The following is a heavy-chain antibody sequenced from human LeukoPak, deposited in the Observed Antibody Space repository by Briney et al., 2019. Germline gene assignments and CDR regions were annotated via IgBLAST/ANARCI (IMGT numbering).Heavy chain of an antibody. Sequence: PGGPLSLSCAASGCTFSSYSMNWVRKAPGKGLEWVSYISSSSSTIYYADSVKGRFTISRDNSSDTLSLQMNNLRTEDTAVYYCARGLCSGPYCYYYFYGMDVWGQGTTVIVSS. CDR3: ARGLCSGPYCYYYFYGMDV. J-gene: IGHJ6*02. CDR2: ISSSSSTI. CDR1: GCTFSSYS. D-gene: IGHD2-15*01. V-gene: IGHV3-48*01.